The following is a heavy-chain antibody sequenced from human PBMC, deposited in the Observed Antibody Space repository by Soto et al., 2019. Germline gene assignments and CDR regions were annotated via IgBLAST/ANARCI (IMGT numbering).Heavy chain of an antibody. V-gene: IGHV3-23*01. J-gene: IGHJ4*02. Sequence: EVQLLESGGGLVQPGGSLRLSCAASGFTFSSYVMSWVRQAPGKGLEWVSAISGSGGSTYYADSVKGRFTISRDNSKNTLYLQMNSLRAEDTAVYYCAKDFYDILTGYPSDYWGQGTLVTVSS. CDR1: GFTFSSYV. CDR2: ISGSGGST. CDR3: AKDFYDILTGYPSDY. D-gene: IGHD3-9*01.